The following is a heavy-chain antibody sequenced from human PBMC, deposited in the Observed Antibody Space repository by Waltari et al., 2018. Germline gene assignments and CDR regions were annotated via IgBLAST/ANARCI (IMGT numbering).Heavy chain of an antibody. CDR3: AKGVRGYSGYVVY. D-gene: IGHD5-12*01. V-gene: IGHV3-30-3*01. J-gene: IGHJ4*02. CDR1: GFTFSRYA. CDR2: ISYDGSNK. Sequence: QVQLVESGGGVVQPGRSLRLSCAASGFTFSRYAMHWVRQAPGKGLEWVAVISYDGSNKYYADSVNGRFTISRGNSKNTLYLQMNSLRAEDTAVYYCAKGVRGYSGYVVYWGQGTLVTVSS.